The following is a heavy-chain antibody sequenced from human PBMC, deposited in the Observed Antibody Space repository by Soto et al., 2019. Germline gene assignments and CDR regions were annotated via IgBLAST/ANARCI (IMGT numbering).Heavy chain of an antibody. CDR2: IYSGGTT. V-gene: IGHV3-66*01. CDR3: AKGRSYYYYYGVDV. CDR1: GFTVGTNC. J-gene: IGHJ6*02. Sequence: GGSLRLSCAASGFTVGTNCMSWFGQAPGTGLEWVSFIYSGGTTYYADSVKGRFTISRDNSKNTLYLQMNSLRAEDTALYYCAKGRSYYYYYGVDVWGQGTTVTVSS.